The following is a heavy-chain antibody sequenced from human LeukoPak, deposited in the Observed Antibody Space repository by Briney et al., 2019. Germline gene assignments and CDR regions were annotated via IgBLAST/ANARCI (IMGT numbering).Heavy chain of an antibody. CDR3: ARDPWYSSSWFFDY. D-gene: IGHD6-13*01. CDR2: IKQEGSEK. CDR1: GFTFSTYW. V-gene: IGHV3-7*01. Sequence: PGGSLTLSCAASGFTFSTYWMSWVRQAPGKGLEWVGSIKQEGSEKYYVDSVKGRFTISRNNAKNSLYLQMNSLRAEDTAVYHCARDPWYSSSWFFDYWGQGSLVTVCS. J-gene: IGHJ4*02.